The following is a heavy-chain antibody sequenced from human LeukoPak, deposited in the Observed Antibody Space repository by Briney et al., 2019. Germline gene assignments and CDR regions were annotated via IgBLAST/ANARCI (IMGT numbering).Heavy chain of an antibody. Sequence: SETLSLTCAVSGYSISSRYYWDSIRPPPGKGLEWVGRIYHSGSPYYNPSLKSRVTISVDTSKNQFSLKLSSVTAADTAVYYCARLDIEYSSSTTTFDIWGQGTMVTVSS. D-gene: IGHD6-6*01. CDR3: ARLDIEYSSSTTTFDI. CDR1: GYSISSRYY. J-gene: IGHJ3*02. CDR2: IYHSGSP. V-gene: IGHV4-38-2*01.